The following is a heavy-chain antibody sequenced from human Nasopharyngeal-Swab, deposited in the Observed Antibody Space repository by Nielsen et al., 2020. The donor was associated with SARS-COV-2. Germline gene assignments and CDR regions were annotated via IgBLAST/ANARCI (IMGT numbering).Heavy chain of an antibody. V-gene: IGHV4-39*01. CDR2: IYYSGST. Sequence: RQAPGKGLEWIGSIYYSGSTYYNPSLKSRVTISVDTSKNQFSLKLSSVTAADTAVYYCARHTSALMVAATGYFDYWGQGTLVTVSS. J-gene: IGHJ4*02. CDR3: ARHTSALMVAATGYFDY. D-gene: IGHD2-15*01.